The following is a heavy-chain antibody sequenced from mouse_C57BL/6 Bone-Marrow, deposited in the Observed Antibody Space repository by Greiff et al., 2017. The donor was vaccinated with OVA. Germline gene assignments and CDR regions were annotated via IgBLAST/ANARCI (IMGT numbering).Heavy chain of an antibody. CDR1: GYTFTSYW. D-gene: IGHD2-10*02. CDR2: IDPNSGGT. Sequence: VQLQQPGAELVKPGASVKLSCKASGYTFTSYWMHWVKQRPGRGLEWIGRIDPNSGGTKYNEKFKSKATLTVDKPSSTAYMQLSSLTSEDSVVYYCALGYGKPSYAMDYWGQGTSVTVSS. J-gene: IGHJ4*01. CDR3: ALGYGKPSYAMDY. V-gene: IGHV1-72*01.